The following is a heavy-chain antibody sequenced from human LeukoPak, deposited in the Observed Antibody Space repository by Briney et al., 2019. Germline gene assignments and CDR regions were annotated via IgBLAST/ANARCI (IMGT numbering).Heavy chain of an antibody. CDR1: GYTFTGYY. D-gene: IGHD6-25*01. CDR2: SNPNSGGT. J-gene: IGHJ4*02. CDR3: ARGPRAASQFDY. Sequence: ASVKVSCKASGYTFTGYYMHWVRQAPGQGLEWMGWSNPNSGGTNYAQKFQGRVTMTRDTSISTAYMELSRLISDDTAVFYCARGPRAASQFDYWGQGTLVTVSS. V-gene: IGHV1-2*02.